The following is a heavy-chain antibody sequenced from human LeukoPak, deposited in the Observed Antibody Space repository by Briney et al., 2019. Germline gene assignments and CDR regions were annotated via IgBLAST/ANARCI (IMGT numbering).Heavy chain of an antibody. D-gene: IGHD5-18*01. CDR1: GYTFTGYY. CDR2: INPNSGGT. V-gene: IGHV1-2*02. J-gene: IGHJ4*02. CDR3: ARDTAMVSHFDY. Sequence: GASVKVSCKASGYTFTGYYMHWVRQASGQGLEWMGWINPNSGGTNYAQKFQGRVTMTRDTSISTAYMELSRLRSDDTAVYYCARDTAMVSHFDYWGQGTLVTVSS.